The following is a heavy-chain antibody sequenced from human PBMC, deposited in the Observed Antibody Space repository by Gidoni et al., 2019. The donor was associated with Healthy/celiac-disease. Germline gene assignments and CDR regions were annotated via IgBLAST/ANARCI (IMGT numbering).Heavy chain of an antibody. J-gene: IGHJ4*02. D-gene: IGHD5-18*01. V-gene: IGHV3-33*01. CDR1: GFPFSIYG. CDR3: ARDGRIQLWLPDLLFDY. Sequence: QVQLSVSGGGVVQPGRSLRLACAASGFPFSIYGMHWVRQAPGKGLEWLAVIWYDGSNKYYADSVKGRFTISRDNSKITLYLQMNSLRAEDTAVYYCARDGRIQLWLPDLLFDYWGQGTLVTVSS. CDR2: IWYDGSNK.